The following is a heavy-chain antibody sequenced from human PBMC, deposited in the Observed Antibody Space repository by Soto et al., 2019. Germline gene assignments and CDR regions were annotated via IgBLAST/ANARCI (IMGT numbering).Heavy chain of an antibody. J-gene: IGHJ4*02. Sequence: EVQLVESGGGLVQPGRSLRLSCAASGFTFEDYAMHWVRQAPGKGLEWVSSISWNSGSIGYADSVKGRFTISRDNAKNSLYLQMNSLRAEDTALYYCAKVYDFWSGYYDYWGQGTLVTVSS. CDR2: ISWNSGSI. CDR1: GFTFEDYA. CDR3: AKVYDFWSGYYDY. D-gene: IGHD3-3*01. V-gene: IGHV3-9*01.